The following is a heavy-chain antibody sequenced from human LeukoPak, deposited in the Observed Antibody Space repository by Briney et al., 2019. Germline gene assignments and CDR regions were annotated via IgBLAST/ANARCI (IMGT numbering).Heavy chain of an antibody. CDR2: INWNGGST. V-gene: IGHV3-20*04. J-gene: IGHJ4*02. CDR3: ARGYYYGSGRFRPFDY. D-gene: IGHD3-10*01. Sequence: PGGSLRLSCAPSGFTFDDYGMSWVRQAPGKGLEWVSGINWNGGSTGYADSVKGRFTISRDNAKNSPYLQMNSLRAEGTALYYCARGYYYGSGRFRPFDYWGQGTLVTVSS. CDR1: GFTFDDYG.